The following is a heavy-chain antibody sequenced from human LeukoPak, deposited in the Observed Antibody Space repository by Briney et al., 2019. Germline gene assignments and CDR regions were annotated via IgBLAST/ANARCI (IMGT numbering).Heavy chain of an antibody. CDR3: ARGHRIAAAGPIYYYYMDV. CDR1: GGSFSGYY. D-gene: IGHD6-13*01. Sequence: SETLSLTCAVYGGSFSGYYWSWIRQPPGKGLEWIGEINHSGSTNYNPSLKSRVTISVDTSKNQFSLKLSSATAADTAVYYCARGHRIAAAGPIYYYYMDVWGKGTTVTVSS. J-gene: IGHJ6*03. CDR2: INHSGST. V-gene: IGHV4-34*01.